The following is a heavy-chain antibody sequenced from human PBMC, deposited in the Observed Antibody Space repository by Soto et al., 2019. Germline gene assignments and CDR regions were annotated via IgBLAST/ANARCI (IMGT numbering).Heavy chain of an antibody. Sequence: SGPTLVNPTQTLTLTCTFSGFSLSTSGVGVGWIRQPPGKALEWLALIYWDDDKRYSPSLKSRLTITKDTSKNQVVLTMTNMEPVDIAKYYCAHVAYPYYYYGMDVWGQGTTVTVSS. CDR2: IYWDDDK. J-gene: IGHJ6*02. CDR3: AHVAYPYYYYGMDV. V-gene: IGHV2-5*02. CDR1: GFSLSTSGVG.